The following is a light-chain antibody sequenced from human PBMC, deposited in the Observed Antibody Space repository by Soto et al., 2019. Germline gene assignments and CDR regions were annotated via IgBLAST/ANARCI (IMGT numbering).Light chain of an antibody. V-gene: IGLV2-14*03. CDR1: SSDVGGYKY. CDR2: DIR. J-gene: IGLJ1*01. CDR3: SSYTRSSPRV. Sequence: QSALTQPASVSGSPGQSITISCTGTSSDVGGYKYVSWYQQHPGKAPKLMIYDIRNRPSGVSNRFSGSKSGNTASLTISGLQAEDEAIYYCSSYTRSSPRVFGTGTKLTVL.